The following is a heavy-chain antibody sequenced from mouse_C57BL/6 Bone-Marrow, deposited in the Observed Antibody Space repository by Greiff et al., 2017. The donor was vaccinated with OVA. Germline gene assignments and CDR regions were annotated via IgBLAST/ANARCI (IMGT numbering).Heavy chain of an antibody. J-gene: IGHJ1*03. Sequence: EVKVVQSGGDLVKPGASLKLSCAASGFTFSSYGMSWVRQTPEKRLEWVATISSGGSYTYYPDSVKGRFTISRDNAKNTLYLQMSSLKSEDTAMYYCASHKVPSYWYFDVWGTGTPVTVSS. D-gene: IGHD2-14*01. CDR3: ASHKVPSYWYFDV. CDR1: GFTFSSYG. CDR2: ISSGGSYT. V-gene: IGHV5-6*01.